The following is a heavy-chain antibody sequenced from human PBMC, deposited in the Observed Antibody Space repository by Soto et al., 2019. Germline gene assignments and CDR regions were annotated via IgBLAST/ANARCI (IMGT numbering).Heavy chain of an antibody. J-gene: IGHJ6*02. D-gene: IGHD1-26*01. Sequence: GGSLRLSCVASGFAFSTHAMSWVRQAPGKGLEWVSTFSGSGGNIYYAESVQGRLTISRDDSKNTLYLQMNSLRVEDTAVYYCAKDPPWTVGPLAMDVWGQGTTVTVSS. V-gene: IGHV3-23*01. CDR1: GFAFSTHA. CDR3: AKDPPWTVGPLAMDV. CDR2: FSGSGGNI.